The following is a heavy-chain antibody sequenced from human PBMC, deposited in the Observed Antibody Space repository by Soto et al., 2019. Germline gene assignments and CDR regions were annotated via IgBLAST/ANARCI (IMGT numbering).Heavy chain of an antibody. Sequence: SVKVSCKASGGTFISYAISWVRQAPGQGLEWMGGIIPIFGTANYAQKFQGRVTITADESTSTAYMELSSLRSEDTAVYYCARDLGYSSGWLNWFDPWGQGNLVTVSS. CDR2: IIPIFGTA. J-gene: IGHJ5*02. D-gene: IGHD6-19*01. CDR3: ARDLGYSSGWLNWFDP. CDR1: GGTFISYA. V-gene: IGHV1-69*13.